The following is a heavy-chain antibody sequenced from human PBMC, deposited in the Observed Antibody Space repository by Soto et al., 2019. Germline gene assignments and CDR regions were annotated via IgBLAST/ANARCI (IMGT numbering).Heavy chain of an antibody. CDR2: ISYDGSNK. CDR3: EGYDSSGYDAFDI. V-gene: IGHV3-30*03. D-gene: IGHD3-22*01. J-gene: IGHJ3*02. Sequence: GGSLRLSCAASGFTFSSYGMHWVRQAPGKGLEWVAVISYDGSNKYYADSVKGRFTISRDNSKNTLYLQMNSLRAEDTAVYYCEGYDSSGYDAFDIWGQGTMVTV. CDR1: GFTFSSYG.